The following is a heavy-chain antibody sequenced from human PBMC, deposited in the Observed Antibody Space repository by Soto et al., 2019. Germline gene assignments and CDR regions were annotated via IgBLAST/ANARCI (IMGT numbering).Heavy chain of an antibody. J-gene: IGHJ2*01. D-gene: IGHD2-15*01. CDR2: ISGSGGST. CDR1: GFTFSSYA. CDR3: AKPIDAQAVAATRAPWYFDR. V-gene: IGHV3-23*01. Sequence: GGSLRLSCAASGFTFSSYAMSWVRQAPGKGLEWVSAISGSGGSTYYADSVKGRFTISRDNSKNTLYLQMNSLRAEDTAVYYCAKPIDAQAVAATRAPWYFDRRGRGTLVTISS.